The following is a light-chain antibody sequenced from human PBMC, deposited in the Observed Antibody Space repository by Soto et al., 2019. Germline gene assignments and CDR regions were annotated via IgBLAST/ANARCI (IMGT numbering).Light chain of an antibody. Sequence: LTQPRSVSGSPGQSVTISCTGTSSDVDGYNYVSWYQQHPGKAPKLMIYDVSERPSGVPDRFSGSKSGNTASLTISGLQAEDEADYYCCSYAGSYTSYVFGTGTKVTVL. V-gene: IGLV2-11*01. J-gene: IGLJ1*01. CDR2: DVS. CDR3: CSYAGSYTSYV. CDR1: SSDVDGYNY.